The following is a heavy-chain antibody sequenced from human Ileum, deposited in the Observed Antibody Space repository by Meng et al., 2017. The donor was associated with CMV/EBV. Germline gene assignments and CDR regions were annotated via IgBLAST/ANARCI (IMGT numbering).Heavy chain of an antibody. CDR3: ARHFTYSGIDY. CDR2: VRRQAFGATT. V-gene: IGHV3-49*04. J-gene: IGHJ4*02. Sequence: GESLKISCTASGFNFGDYAMSWVRQAPGKGLEWVGFVRRQAFGATTDYAASVKGRFTISRDDSKTIAYLQMNSLKTEETAVYYCARHFTYSGIDYWGQGTLVTVSS. D-gene: IGHD1-26*01. CDR1: GFNFGDYA.